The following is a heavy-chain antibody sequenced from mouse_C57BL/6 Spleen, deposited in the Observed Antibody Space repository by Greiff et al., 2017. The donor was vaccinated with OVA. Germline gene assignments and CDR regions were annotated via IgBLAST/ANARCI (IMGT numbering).Heavy chain of an antibody. D-gene: IGHD1-1*01. J-gene: IGHJ1*03. Sequence: DVQLQESGPGLVKPSQSLSLTCSVTGYSITSGYYWNWIRQFPGNKLEWMGYISYDGSNNYNPSLKNRISITRDTSKNQFFLKLNSVTTEDTATYYCARDGLDYGSSNWYFDVWGTGTTVTVSS. V-gene: IGHV3-6*01. CDR1: GYSITSGYY. CDR3: ARDGLDYGSSNWYFDV. CDR2: ISYDGSN.